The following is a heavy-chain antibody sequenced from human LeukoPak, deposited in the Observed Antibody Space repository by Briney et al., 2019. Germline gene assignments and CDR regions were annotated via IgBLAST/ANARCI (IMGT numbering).Heavy chain of an antibody. CDR2: INTNTGNP. CDR3: VDCSGGSCGY. Sequence: ASVKVSCKASGYTFISYAMNWVRQAPGQGLEWMGWINTNTGNPTYAQGFTGRFVFSLDTSVSTAYLQIISRKAEDTAVYYCVDCSGGSCGYWGQGTLVTVSS. J-gene: IGHJ4*02. D-gene: IGHD2-15*01. V-gene: IGHV7-4-1*02. CDR1: GYTFISYA.